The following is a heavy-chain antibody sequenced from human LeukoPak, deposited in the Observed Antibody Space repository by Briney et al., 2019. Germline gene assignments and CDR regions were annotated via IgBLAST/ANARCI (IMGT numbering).Heavy chain of an antibody. CDR3: ACSSRDYYGSGSYYGPNRYYYGMDV. D-gene: IGHD3-10*01. CDR1: GGSISSGDYY. V-gene: IGHV4-30-4*01. CDR2: IYYSGST. Sequence: PSETLSLTCTVSGGSISSGDYYWSWIRQPPGKGLEWIGYIYYSGSTYYNPSLKSRVTISVDTSKNQFSLKLSSVTAADTAVYYCACSSRDYYGSGSYYGPNRYYYGMDVWGQGTTVTVSS. J-gene: IGHJ6*02.